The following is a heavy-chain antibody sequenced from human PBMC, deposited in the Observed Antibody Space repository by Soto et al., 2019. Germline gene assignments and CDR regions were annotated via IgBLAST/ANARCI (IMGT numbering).Heavy chain of an antibody. V-gene: IGHV1-69*01. CDR3: AKVRYSSPMGYYYGMDV. CDR1: RVAFSKFI. Sequence: QAQLEQSGGEVKKPGSSVKVSCKASRVAFSKFIVTWVRQAPGLGLEWVGGIIPIFGTANYAQKFQGRVTITADESTSTSYMEVNNLRSEDTAVYYCAKVRYSSPMGYYYGMDVWGQGTMVTVSS. D-gene: IGHD6-19*01. J-gene: IGHJ6*02. CDR2: IIPIFGTA.